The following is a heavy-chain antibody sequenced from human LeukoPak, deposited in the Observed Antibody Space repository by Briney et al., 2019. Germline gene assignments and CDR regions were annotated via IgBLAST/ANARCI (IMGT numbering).Heavy chain of an antibody. CDR1: GGSISSYY. D-gene: IGHD4-23*01. Sequence: PSETLSLTCTVSGGSISSYYWSWIRQPPGKGLEWIGYIYYSGSTNYNPSLKSRVTISVDTSKNQFSLKLSSVTAADTAVYYCAGAYGTTVAYYFDYWGQGTLVTVSS. V-gene: IGHV4-59*08. CDR2: IYYSGST. J-gene: IGHJ4*02. CDR3: AGAYGTTVAYYFDY.